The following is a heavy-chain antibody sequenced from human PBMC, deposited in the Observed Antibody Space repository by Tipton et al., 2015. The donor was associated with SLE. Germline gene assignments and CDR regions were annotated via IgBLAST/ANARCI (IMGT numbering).Heavy chain of an antibody. CDR2: IRSSSSTI. CDR1: GFTFRSYS. Sequence: SLRLSCAVSGFTFRSYSMHWVRQAPGKGLEWVSHIRSSSSTIYYADSVKGRFTISRDNAKNSLYLQMNSLRAEDTAVYYCVRDRSSRDYYFDHWGQGTLVTVSS. V-gene: IGHV3-48*04. D-gene: IGHD6-6*01. CDR3: VRDRSSRDYYFDH. J-gene: IGHJ4*02.